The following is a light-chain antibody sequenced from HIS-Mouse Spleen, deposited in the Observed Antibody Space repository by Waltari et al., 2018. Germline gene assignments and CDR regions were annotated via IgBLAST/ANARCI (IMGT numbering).Light chain of an antibody. V-gene: IGLV3-1*01. Sequence: SYELTQPPSVSVSPGQTASITCSGDKLGDKYACWYQQKPGQSPVLVIYQDSKRPSGIPEPVSGSNPGNTATLTISGTQAMDEADYYCQAWDSSTVVFGGGTKLTVL. CDR1: KLGDKY. J-gene: IGLJ2*01. CDR2: QDS. CDR3: QAWDSSTVV.